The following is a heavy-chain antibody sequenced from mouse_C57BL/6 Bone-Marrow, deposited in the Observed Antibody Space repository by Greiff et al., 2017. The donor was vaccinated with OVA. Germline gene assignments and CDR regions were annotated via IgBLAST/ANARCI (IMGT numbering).Heavy chain of an antibody. CDR3: ARQGGYAPYAMDY. Sequence: DVQLQESGGGLVQPGGSLKLSCAASGFTFSDYGMAWVRQAPRKGPEWVAFISNLAYSIYYADTVTGRFTISRGNAKNTLYLEMSSLRSEDTAMYYCARQGGYAPYAMDYWGQGTSVTVSS. V-gene: IGHV5-15*01. J-gene: IGHJ4*01. CDR2: ISNLAYSI. D-gene: IGHD3-2*02. CDR1: GFTFSDYG.